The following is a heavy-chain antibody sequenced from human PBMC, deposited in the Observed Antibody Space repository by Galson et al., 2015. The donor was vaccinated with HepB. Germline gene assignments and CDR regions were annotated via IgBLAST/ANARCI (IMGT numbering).Heavy chain of an antibody. J-gene: IGHJ3*01. CDR2: VDPSGGSK. D-gene: IGHD2/OR15-2a*01. Sequence: SVKVSCKASGHSFTSYYFHWVRQAPGQGLEWLGVVDPSGGSKSYTQKFQGRVTLTRDTSTSTVYMELSSLRPEDTAVYYCATNSTSSVEAFDLWGQGSLVAVSS. V-gene: IGHV1-46*01. CDR3: ATNSTSSVEAFDL. CDR1: GHSFTSYY.